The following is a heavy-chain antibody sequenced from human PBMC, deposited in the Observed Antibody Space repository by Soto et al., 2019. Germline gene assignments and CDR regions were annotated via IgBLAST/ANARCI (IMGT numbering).Heavy chain of an antibody. Sequence: EVQLLESGGGLVQPGGSLRLSCAASGFTFSSYAMSWVRQAPGKGLEWVSGISGRGGSTYYADSVKGRFTISRDNSKNTLHLQLNRLRAEDTAVYYCATGPLYGDDVSGWGQGTVVTVSS. CDR1: GFTFSSYA. J-gene: IGHJ4*02. CDR2: ISGRGGST. CDR3: ATGPLYGDDVSG. V-gene: IGHV3-23*01. D-gene: IGHD4-17*01.